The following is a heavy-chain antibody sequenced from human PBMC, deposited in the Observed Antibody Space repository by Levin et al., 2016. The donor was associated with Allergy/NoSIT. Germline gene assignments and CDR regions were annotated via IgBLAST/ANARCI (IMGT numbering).Heavy chain of an antibody. D-gene: IGHD6-6*01. CDR1: GFTFSISN. Sequence: GGSLRLSCVASGFTFSISNMIWVRQTPGKGLEWLSSISSTGSYTSYVDSVKGRFTISRDNAKNSLYLQMNSLRVEDSAIYHCARDALSSSDYYYYYLDVWGKGTAVTVSS. CDR3: ARDALSSSDYYYYYLDV. J-gene: IGHJ6*03. V-gene: IGHV3-21*06. CDR2: ISSTGSYT.